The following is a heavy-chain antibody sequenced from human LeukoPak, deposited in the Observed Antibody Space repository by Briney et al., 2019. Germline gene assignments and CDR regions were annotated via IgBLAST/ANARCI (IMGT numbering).Heavy chain of an antibody. D-gene: IGHD3-3*01. CDR1: GGSISSGGYY. J-gene: IGHJ4*02. CDR2: IYYSGST. V-gene: IGHV4-31*03. CDR3: ARETHAIGVDY. Sequence: SETLSLTCTVSGGSISSGGYYWSWIRQHLGKGLEWIGYIYYSGSTYYNPSLKSRVTISVDTSKNQFSLKLSSVTAADAAVYYCARETHAIGVDYWGQGTLVTVSS.